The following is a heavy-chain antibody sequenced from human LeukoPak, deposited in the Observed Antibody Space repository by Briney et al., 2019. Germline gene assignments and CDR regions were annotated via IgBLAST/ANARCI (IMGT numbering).Heavy chain of an antibody. CDR3: TICHYGP. Sequence: PGGSLRLSCAASGFTFSDDWMNWVRQAPGKGLEWVGHIKGKSAGGTTDYAAPVKGRFTISRDDSRSMLYLQMNSLKTEDTALYYCTICHYGPWGQGTVVPVSS. D-gene: IGHD3-10*01. J-gene: IGHJ5*02. CDR1: GFTFSDDW. V-gene: IGHV3-15*01. CDR2: IKGKSAGGTT.